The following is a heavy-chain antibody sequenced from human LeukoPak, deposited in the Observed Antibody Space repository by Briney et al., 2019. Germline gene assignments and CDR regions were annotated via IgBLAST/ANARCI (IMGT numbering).Heavy chain of an antibody. CDR2: IRYGGSNK. CDR3: AKSSISAGDFFDY. CDR1: GFTFSSYG. Sequence: PGGSLRLSCAASGFTFSSYGMHWVRQAPGKGLEGVAFIRYGGSNKYYSDSVKGRFTISRDNSKNTLYLQTTSLRAEDTAVYYCAKSSISAGDFFDYWGQGTLVTVSS. D-gene: IGHD6-13*01. V-gene: IGHV3-30*02. J-gene: IGHJ4*02.